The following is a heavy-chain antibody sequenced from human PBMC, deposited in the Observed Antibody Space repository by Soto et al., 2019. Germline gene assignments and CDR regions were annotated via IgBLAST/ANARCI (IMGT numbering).Heavy chain of an antibody. Sequence: GGSLRLSCAASGFTFSSYGMHWVRQAPGKGLEWVAVISYDGSNKYYADSVKGRFTISRDNSKNTLYLQMNSLRAEDTAVYYCAKDKYPTSSWMFSWGQGTLVTVSS. V-gene: IGHV3-30*18. CDR3: AKDKYPTSSWMFS. D-gene: IGHD6-13*01. CDR2: ISYDGSNK. J-gene: IGHJ5*02. CDR1: GFTFSSYG.